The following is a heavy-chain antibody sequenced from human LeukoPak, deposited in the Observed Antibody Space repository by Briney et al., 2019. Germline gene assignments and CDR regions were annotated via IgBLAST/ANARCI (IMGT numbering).Heavy chain of an antibody. D-gene: IGHD5-12*01. V-gene: IGHV3-30-3*01. J-gene: IGHJ4*02. CDR1: GFTFSSYA. CDR2: ISYDGSNK. CDR3: ARAAGGYSTSRFDY. Sequence: PGRSLRLSCAASGFTFSSYAMHWVRQAPGKGLEWVAVISYDGSNKYYADSVKGRFTISRDNSKNTLYLQMNSLRAEDTAVYYCARAAGGYSTSRFDYWGQGTLVTVSS.